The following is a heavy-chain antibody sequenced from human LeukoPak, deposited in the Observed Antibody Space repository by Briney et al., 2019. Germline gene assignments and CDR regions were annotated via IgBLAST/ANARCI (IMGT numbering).Heavy chain of an antibody. CDR3: ERKRGTFDY. J-gene: IGHJ4*02. Sequence: GESLKISCQGSGYSFASYWIGWVRQMPGKGLEWMGIIYPGDSDTTYNPSFQGQVTISADKSISTAYLQWSSLKASDTAMYYCERKRGTFDYWGQGTLVTVSS. CDR2: IYPGDSDT. V-gene: IGHV5-51*01. CDR1: GYSFASYW.